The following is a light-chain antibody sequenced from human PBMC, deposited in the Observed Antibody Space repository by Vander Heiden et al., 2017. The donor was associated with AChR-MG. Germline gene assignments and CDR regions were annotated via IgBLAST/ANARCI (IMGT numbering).Light chain of an antibody. J-gene: IGKJ1*01. CDR1: QSLLHSDGNTY. V-gene: IGKV2-24*01. Sequence: DIVMTQTPLSSSVTLGQPASISCRSSQSLLHSDGNTYLSWLQQRPGQPPRLLIYKISTRLPGVPDRFSGSGAGTDFTLKISRVEAEDVGVYYCAQGTEFPRTFGQGTKVEIK. CDR2: KIS. CDR3: AQGTEFPRT.